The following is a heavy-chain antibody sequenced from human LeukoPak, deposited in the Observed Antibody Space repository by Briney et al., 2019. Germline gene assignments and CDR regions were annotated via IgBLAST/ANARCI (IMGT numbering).Heavy chain of an antibody. CDR1: GFTFSSYA. CDR3: AKDLVGATTNFDY. D-gene: IGHD1-26*01. Sequence: GGPLRLSCAASGFTFSSYAMSWVRQAPGKGLEWVSAISGSGGSTYYADSVKGRFTISRDNSKNTLYLQMNSLRAEDTAVYCCAKDLVGATTNFDYWGQGTLVTVSS. CDR2: ISGSGGST. V-gene: IGHV3-23*01. J-gene: IGHJ4*02.